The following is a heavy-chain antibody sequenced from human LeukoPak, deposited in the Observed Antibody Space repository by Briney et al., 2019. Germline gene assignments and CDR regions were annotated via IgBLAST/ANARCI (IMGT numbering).Heavy chain of an antibody. CDR3: ARHAATTLCSSPSCFGYSDYPSYFDY. CDR2: IYYSGST. D-gene: IGHD5-12*01. J-gene: IGHJ4*02. Sequence: SETLSLTCTVSGGSISSSSYYWGWIRQPPGKGLEWIGSIYYSGSTYYNPSLKSRVTISVDTSKNQFSLKLSSVTAADTAVYYCARHAATTLCSSPSCFGYSDYPSYFDYWGQGTLVTVSS. V-gene: IGHV4-39*01. CDR1: GGSISSSSYY.